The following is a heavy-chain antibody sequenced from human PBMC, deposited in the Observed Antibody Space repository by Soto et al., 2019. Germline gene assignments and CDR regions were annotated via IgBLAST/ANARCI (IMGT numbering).Heavy chain of an antibody. D-gene: IGHD5-18*01. CDR1: GFTFSNYG. Sequence: QVQLVESGGGVVQPGRSLRLSCAASGFTFSNYGMHWVRQAPGKGLEWVAVIWYDGSYKYYADSVKGRFTISRDNSRTTLPLQMNSRRAEDTAVYYCAKDEGRYTYGLRDCWGQGTLVTVSS. J-gene: IGHJ4*02. CDR3: AKDEGRYTYGLRDC. CDR2: IWYDGSYK. V-gene: IGHV3-33*06.